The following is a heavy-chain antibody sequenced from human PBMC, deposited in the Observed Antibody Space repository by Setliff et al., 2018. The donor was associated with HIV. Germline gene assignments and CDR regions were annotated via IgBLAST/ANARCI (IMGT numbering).Heavy chain of an antibody. V-gene: IGHV3-23*01. CDR3: ARSVIGYYYYGMDV. D-gene: IGHD3-10*01. J-gene: IGHJ6*02. CDR1: GFTFSKFS. Sequence: GGSLRLSCAASGFTFSKFSMSWVRQAPGKGLEWVSAITGGGGNQYYADSVKGRFTISRDNSKNTLYLQMNSLRAEDTAVYYCARSVIGYYYYGMDVWGQGTLVTVSS. CDR2: ITGGGGNQ.